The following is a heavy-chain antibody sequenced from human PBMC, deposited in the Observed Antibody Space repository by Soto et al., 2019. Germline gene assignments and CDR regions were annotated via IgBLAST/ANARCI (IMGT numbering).Heavy chain of an antibody. CDR3: TTVSIAVAGIRDY. J-gene: IGHJ4*02. V-gene: IGHV3-15*01. CDR1: GFTFSNAW. D-gene: IGHD6-19*01. CDR2: IKSKTDGGTT. Sequence: EVQLVESGGGLVKPGGSLRLSCAASGFTFSNAWMSWVRQAPGKGLEWVGRIKSKTDGGTTDYAAPVKGRFTISRDDSKNTLYLQMNSLKTEDTAVYYCTTVSIAVAGIRDYWGQGTLVTVSS.